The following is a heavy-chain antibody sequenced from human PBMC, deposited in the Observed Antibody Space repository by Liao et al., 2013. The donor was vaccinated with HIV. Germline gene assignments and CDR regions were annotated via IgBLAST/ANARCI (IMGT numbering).Heavy chain of an antibody. D-gene: IGHD3-3*01. CDR2: IYSSGSA. V-gene: IGHV4-61*02. Sequence: QVQLQESGPGLVKPSQTLSLTCTVSGDSISSGSYCWSWIRQPAGKGLEWIGRIYSSGSANYNPSLKSRVTMSVDTSKNQFSLKLSSVTAADTAVYYCARTDQYYDFWNGYENWFDPWGQGTLVTVSS. CDR1: GDSISSGSYC. J-gene: IGHJ5*02. CDR3: ARTDQYYDFWNGYENWFDP.